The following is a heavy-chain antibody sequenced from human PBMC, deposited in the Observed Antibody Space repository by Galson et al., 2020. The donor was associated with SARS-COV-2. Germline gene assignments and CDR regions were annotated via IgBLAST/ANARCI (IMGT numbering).Heavy chain of an antibody. CDR3: ARDEGAGTFDGYY. J-gene: IGHJ4*02. V-gene: IGHV3-7*01. CDR2: IKQDGSEK. Sequence: TAGTLRLSCAASGFTFSSYRMSWVRQAPGKGLEWVANIKQDGSEKYYVDSVKGRFTISRDNAKNSLYLQMNSLRAEDTAVYYCARDEGAGTFDGYYWGQGTLVTVSS. D-gene: IGHD3-9*01. CDR1: GFTFSSYR.